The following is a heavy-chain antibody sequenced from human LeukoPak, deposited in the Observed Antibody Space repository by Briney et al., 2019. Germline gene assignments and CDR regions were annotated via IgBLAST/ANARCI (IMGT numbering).Heavy chain of an antibody. D-gene: IGHD5-18*01. V-gene: IGHV4-30-4*01. J-gene: IGHJ4*02. Sequence: SQTLSLTCTVSGGSLSSGDYYWSWIRHPPGKGLEWIGYFYYSGSTYYNPSLKSRVTISVDTSKNQFSLKLSSVTAADTAVYYCVRGRYKDRGYSYGLIDYWGQGTLVTVSS. CDR3: VRGRYKDRGYSYGLIDY. CDR2: FYYSGST. CDR1: GGSLSSGDYY.